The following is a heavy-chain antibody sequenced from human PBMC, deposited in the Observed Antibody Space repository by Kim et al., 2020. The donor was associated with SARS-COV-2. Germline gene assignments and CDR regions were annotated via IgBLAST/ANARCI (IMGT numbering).Heavy chain of an antibody. Sequence: GGSLRLSCAASGFTFSSYSMNWVRQAPGKGLEWVSSISSSSSYIYYADSVKGRFTISRDNAKNSLYLQMNSLRAEDTAVYYCAREPPYYYDSSGQILDYWGQGTLVTVSS. J-gene: IGHJ4*02. V-gene: IGHV3-21*01. CDR1: GFTFSSYS. CDR2: ISSSSSYI. D-gene: IGHD3-22*01. CDR3: AREPPYYYDSSGQILDY.